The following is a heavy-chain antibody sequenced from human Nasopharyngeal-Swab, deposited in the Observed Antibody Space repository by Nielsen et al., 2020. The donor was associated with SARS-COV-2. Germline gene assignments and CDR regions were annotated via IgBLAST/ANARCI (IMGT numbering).Heavy chain of an antibody. V-gene: IGHV4-59*12. CDR3: ARERGRGGIWNYYYYYMDV. J-gene: IGHJ6*03. CDR2: IYYSGST. D-gene: IGHD3-10*01. Sequence: WIRQPPGKGLEWIGYIYYSGSTNSNPSLKSRVTISVDTSKNQFSLKLSSVTAADTAVYYCARERGRGGIWNYYYYYMDVWGKGTTVTVSS.